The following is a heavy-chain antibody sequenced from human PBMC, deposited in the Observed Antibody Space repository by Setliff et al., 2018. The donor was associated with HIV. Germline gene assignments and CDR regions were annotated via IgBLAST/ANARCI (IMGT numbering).Heavy chain of an antibody. Sequence: SETLSLTCAVSGYSISSGYYWGWIRQPPGKGLEWIASMSHNGKTYYNPSLKSRVTISVDTSKNQISLKMNSVTAADTAVYHCARELSHIVGAPRYMDVWGKGTTVTV. D-gene: IGHD1-26*01. V-gene: IGHV4-38-2*02. CDR2: MSHNGKT. CDR3: ARELSHIVGAPRYMDV. J-gene: IGHJ6*03. CDR1: GYSISSGYY.